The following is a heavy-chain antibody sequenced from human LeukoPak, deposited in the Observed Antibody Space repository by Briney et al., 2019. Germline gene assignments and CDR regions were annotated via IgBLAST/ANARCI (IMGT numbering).Heavy chain of an antibody. CDR1: GFTLSSYW. D-gene: IGHD2-15*01. J-gene: IGHJ5*02. Sequence: PGGSLRLSCAASGFTLSSYWMTWVRQAPGKGLEWVANIKQHGSEKYYVDSVKGRFSISRDNAKNSLFLQMNSLRAEDTAVYYCARDRSPCSGGRCYSYNWFDPWGQGTLVTVSS. V-gene: IGHV3-7*04. CDR3: ARDRSPCSGGRCYSYNWFDP. CDR2: IKQHGSEK.